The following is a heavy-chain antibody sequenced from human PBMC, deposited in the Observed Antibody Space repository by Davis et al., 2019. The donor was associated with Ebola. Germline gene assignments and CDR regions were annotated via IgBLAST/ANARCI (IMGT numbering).Heavy chain of an antibody. V-gene: IGHV3-64D*06. CDR2: ISSNGGST. CDR1: GFTFSSYA. Sequence: PGGSLRLSCSASGFTFSSYAMHWVRQAPGKGLEYVSAISSNGGSTYYADSVKGRFTISRDNSKNTLYLQMSSLRAEDTAVYYCVKEGVEMATIEVDYWGQGTLVTVSS. D-gene: IGHD5-24*01. CDR3: VKEGVEMATIEVDY. J-gene: IGHJ4*02.